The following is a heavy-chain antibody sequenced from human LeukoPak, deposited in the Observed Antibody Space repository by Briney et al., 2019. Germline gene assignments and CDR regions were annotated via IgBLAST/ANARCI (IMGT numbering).Heavy chain of an antibody. CDR3: ASRVAGALDY. V-gene: IGHV4-34*01. CDR1: GGSFSDYY. J-gene: IGHJ4*02. Sequence: PSETLSLTCAVYGGSFSDYYWSWIRQPPGKGLEWIGEINHSGSTNYNPSLKSRVTISVDTSKNQFSLKLSSVTAADTAVYYCASRVAGALDYWGQGTLVTVSS. CDR2: INHSGST. D-gene: IGHD6-19*01.